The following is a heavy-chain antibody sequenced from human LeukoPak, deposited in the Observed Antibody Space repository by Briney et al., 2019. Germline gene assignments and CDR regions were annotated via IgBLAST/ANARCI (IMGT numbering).Heavy chain of an antibody. Sequence: GASVKVSCKASGYTFTSYYMHWVRQAPGQGLEWMGWINPNSGGTNYAQKFQGRVTMTRDTSISTAYMELSRLRSDDTAVYYCARSRGQYSGYEFLWYYYYYGMDVWGQGTTVTVSS. CDR1: GYTFTSYY. D-gene: IGHD5-12*01. CDR3: ARSRGQYSGYEFLWYYYYYGMDV. V-gene: IGHV1-2*02. J-gene: IGHJ6*02. CDR2: INPNSGGT.